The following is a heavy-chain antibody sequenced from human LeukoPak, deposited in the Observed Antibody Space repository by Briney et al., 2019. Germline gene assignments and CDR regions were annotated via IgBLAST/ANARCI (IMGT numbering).Heavy chain of an antibody. CDR2: INAGNGNT. V-gene: IGHV1-3*01. Sequence: ASVKVSCKASGYTFTNYALHWVRQAPGQRLEWMGWINAGNGNTKYSQKFQGRVTITRDTSASTAYMELSSLRSEDTAVYYCASHYASGNLVDYWGQGTLVTVSS. CDR3: ASHYASGNLVDY. D-gene: IGHD3-10*01. J-gene: IGHJ4*02. CDR1: GYTFTNYA.